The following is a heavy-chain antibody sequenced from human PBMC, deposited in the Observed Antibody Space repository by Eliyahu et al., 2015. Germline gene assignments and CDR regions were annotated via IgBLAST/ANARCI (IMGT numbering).Heavy chain of an antibody. Sequence: EVKKPGSSVKVSCKASGGTFSSYAISWVRQAPGQGLEWLGGIIPIFGTANYAQRFQGRVTITADESTSTAYMELSSLRSEDTALYYCARGPETKSAYYYNYWGQGTRVTVSS. J-gene: IGHJ4*02. D-gene: IGHD3-22*01. CDR1: GGTFSSYA. CDR3: ARGPETKSAYYYNY. V-gene: IGHV1-69*01. CDR2: IIPIFGTA.